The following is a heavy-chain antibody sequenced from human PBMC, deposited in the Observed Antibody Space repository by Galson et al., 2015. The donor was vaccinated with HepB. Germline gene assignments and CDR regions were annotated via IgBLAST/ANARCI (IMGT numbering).Heavy chain of an antibody. CDR3: ARELNYYGSGNYYGMDV. CDR2: IYSGGST. V-gene: IGHV3-66*02. J-gene: IGHJ6*02. Sequence: LRLSCAASGFTVSSNYMSWVRQAPGKGLEWVSVIYSGGSTYYADSVKGRFTISRDNSKNTLYLQMNSLRAEDTAVYYCARELNYYGSGNYYGMDVWGQGTTVTVSS. CDR1: GFTVSSNY. D-gene: IGHD3-10*01.